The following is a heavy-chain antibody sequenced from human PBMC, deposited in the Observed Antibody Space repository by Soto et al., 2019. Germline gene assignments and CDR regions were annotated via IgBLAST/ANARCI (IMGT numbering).Heavy chain of an antibody. V-gene: IGHV3-11*01. CDR1: GFTFSDYY. D-gene: IGHD6-13*01. CDR2: ISSSGSTI. Sequence: PGGSLRLSCAASGFTFSDYYMSWIRQAPGKGLEWVSYISSSGSTIYYADSVKGRFTISRDNAKNSLYLQMNSLRAEDTAVYYCARDPRAANRFLFDYWGQGTLVTVSS. CDR3: ARDPRAANRFLFDY. J-gene: IGHJ4*02.